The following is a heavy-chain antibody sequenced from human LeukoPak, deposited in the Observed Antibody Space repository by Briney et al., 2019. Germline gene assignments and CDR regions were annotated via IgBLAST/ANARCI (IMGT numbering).Heavy chain of an antibody. J-gene: IGHJ4*02. CDR3: AALPLGRFGELFHIDY. D-gene: IGHD3-10*01. CDR2: IVVGSGNT. Sequence: SVKVSCKASGFTFTSSAMQWVRQARGQRLEWIGWIVVGSGNTNYAQKFQERVTITRDMSTSTAYMELSSLRSEDTAVYYSAALPLGRFGELFHIDYWGQGTLVTVSS. V-gene: IGHV1-58*02. CDR1: GFTFTSSA.